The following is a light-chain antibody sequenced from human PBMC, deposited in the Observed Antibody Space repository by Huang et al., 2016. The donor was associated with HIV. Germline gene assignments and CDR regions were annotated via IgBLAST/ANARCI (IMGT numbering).Light chain of an antibody. J-gene: IGKJ4*01. CDR3: QQYGSSPFT. CDR1: QSVSSSH. CDR2: DAS. V-gene: IGKV3-20*01. Sequence: EIVLTQSPGTLSFSPGERATLSCRSSQSVSSSHLAWYQRKPGQAPRRLIYDASRRATGIADRFSGSGSGTEFTLTISRLEPEDFAVYYGQQYGSSPFTFGGGTKVEIK.